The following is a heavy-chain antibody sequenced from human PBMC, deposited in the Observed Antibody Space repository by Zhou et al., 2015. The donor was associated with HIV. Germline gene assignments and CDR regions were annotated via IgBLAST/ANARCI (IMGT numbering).Heavy chain of an antibody. CDR1: GFTFDDYA. D-gene: IGHD3-22*01. CDR2: ISWNSVSI. V-gene: IGHV3-9*01. J-gene: IGHJ4*02. Sequence: EVQLVESGGGLVQPGRSLRLSCAASGFTFDDYAMHWVRQAPGKGLEWVSGISWNSVSIGYVDSVKGRFTISRDNAKNSLYLQMNSLRAEDTALYYCAKDTTRYYDSSGYHYFDYWGQGTLVTVSS. CDR3: AKDTTRYYDSSGYHYFDY.